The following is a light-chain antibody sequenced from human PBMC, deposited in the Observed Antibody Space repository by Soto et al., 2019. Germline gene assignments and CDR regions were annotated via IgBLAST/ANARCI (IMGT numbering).Light chain of an antibody. CDR1: SSNIGNNY. CDR3: GTWDSSLSGVV. Sequence: QSMLTQPPSVSAAPGQKVTISCSGSSSNIGNNYVSWYQQLPGTAPKLLIYDNNKRPSGIPDRFSGSKSGTSATLGITGLQTGDEADYYCGTWDSSLSGVVFGGGTNLNVL. CDR2: DNN. J-gene: IGLJ2*01. V-gene: IGLV1-51*01.